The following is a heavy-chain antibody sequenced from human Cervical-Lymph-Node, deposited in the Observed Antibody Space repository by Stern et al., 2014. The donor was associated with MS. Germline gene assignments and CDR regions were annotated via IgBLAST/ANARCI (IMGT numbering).Heavy chain of an antibody. V-gene: IGHV4-39*01. CDR3: AGLKIRRDVSTVTIQHVQH. Sequence: QVQLQESGPGLVTPSETLSLTCTVSCGSITSSNSYLAWIRQPPGKGLEWIGSLYYSGTPFAHPSLKSRLAISLDASKTMLPLNRGSVTDADTAVYYCAGLKIRRDVSTVTIQHVQHWGQGTLVTVSS. CDR1: CGSITSSNSY. D-gene: IGHD4-17*01. CDR2: LYYSGTP. J-gene: IGHJ1*01.